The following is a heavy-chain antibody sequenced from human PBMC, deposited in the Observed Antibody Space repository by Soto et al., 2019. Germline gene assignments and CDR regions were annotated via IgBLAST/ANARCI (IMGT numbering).Heavy chain of an antibody. Sequence: GGSLRLSCAASGFTFSSYAMSWVRQAPGKGLEWVSVISGSGDSTYYADSVRGRFTISRDNSKNTLYLQMNSLRAEDTAVYYWAKDRDGAAAGPTKFYGMDVWGQGTTVTVSS. V-gene: IGHV3-23*01. J-gene: IGHJ6*02. D-gene: IGHD6-13*01. CDR2: ISGSGDST. CDR1: GFTFSSYA. CDR3: AKDRDGAAAGPTKFYGMDV.